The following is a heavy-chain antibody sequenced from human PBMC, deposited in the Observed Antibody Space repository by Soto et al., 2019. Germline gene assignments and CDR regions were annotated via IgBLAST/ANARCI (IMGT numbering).Heavy chain of an antibody. CDR3: ARVDSTYELPRFGLDV. D-gene: IGHD5-12*01. Sequence: PGESLKISCKGSGDSFSSYWINWVRQMPGKGLEWMGRIDPSDSHTDYSPSFQGHVTISADKSINTAYLQWSSLRASDTAIYYCARVDSTYELPRFGLDVWGSGTTVTVSS. CDR1: GDSFSSYW. J-gene: IGHJ6*04. CDR2: IDPSDSHT. V-gene: IGHV5-10-1*01.